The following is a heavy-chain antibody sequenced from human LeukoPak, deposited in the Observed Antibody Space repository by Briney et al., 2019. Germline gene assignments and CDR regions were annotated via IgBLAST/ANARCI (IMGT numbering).Heavy chain of an antibody. Sequence: ASVTVSCTASGYTFTSYYMHWVRQAPGQGLEWMGIINPSGGSTSYAQKFQGRVTMTRDTSTSTVYMELSSLRSEDTAVYYCARDPSYCSGGSCYPKGDFDYWGQGILVTVSS. CDR1: GYTFTSYY. V-gene: IGHV1-46*01. CDR2: INPSGGST. J-gene: IGHJ4*02. D-gene: IGHD2-15*01. CDR3: ARDPSYCSGGSCYPKGDFDY.